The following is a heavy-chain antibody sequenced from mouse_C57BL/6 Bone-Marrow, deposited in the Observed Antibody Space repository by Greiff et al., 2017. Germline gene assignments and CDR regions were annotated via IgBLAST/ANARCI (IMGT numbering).Heavy chain of an antibody. V-gene: IGHV5-12*01. CDR3: ARQWFITTVVGNWYFDV. CDR2: ISNGGGST. J-gene: IGHJ1*03. CDR1: GFTFSDYY. Sequence: EVKLVESGGGLVQPGGSLKLSCAASGFTFSDYYMYWVRQTPEKRLEWVAYISNGGGSTYYPDTVKGRFTISRDNAKNTLYLQMSRLKSEDTAMYYCARQWFITTVVGNWYFDVWGTGTTVTVSS. D-gene: IGHD1-1*01.